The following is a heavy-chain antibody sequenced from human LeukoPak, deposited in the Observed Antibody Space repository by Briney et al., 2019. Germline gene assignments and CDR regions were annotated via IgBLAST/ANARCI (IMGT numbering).Heavy chain of an antibody. CDR2: ISGSGGST. J-gene: IGHJ5*02. V-gene: IGHV3-23*01. CDR3: AKDRGDYYDSSGPHRSYNWFDP. Sequence: GGSLRLSCAASGFTFSSYAMSWVRQAPGKGLEWVSAISGSGGSTYYADSVKGRFTISRDNSKNTLYLQMNSLRAEDTAVYYCAKDRGDYYDSSGPHRSYNWFDPWGQGTLVTVSS. D-gene: IGHD3-22*01. CDR1: GFTFSSYA.